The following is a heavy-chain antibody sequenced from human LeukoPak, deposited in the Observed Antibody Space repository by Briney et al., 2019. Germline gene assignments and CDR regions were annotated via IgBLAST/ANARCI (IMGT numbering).Heavy chain of an antibody. CDR3: ATLRRGSIYGYFDF. V-gene: IGHV4-59*11. Sequence: TSETLSLTCTVSGASMSTHYWSWLRQPPGKGLEWIGYLLDSWRTKDNPSLQSRVTLSADTSKNQFSLRLTSVTAADTAVYYCATLRRGSIYGYFDFWGQGILVTVSS. D-gene: IGHD5-18*01. J-gene: IGHJ4*02. CDR2: LLDSWRT. CDR1: GASMSTHY.